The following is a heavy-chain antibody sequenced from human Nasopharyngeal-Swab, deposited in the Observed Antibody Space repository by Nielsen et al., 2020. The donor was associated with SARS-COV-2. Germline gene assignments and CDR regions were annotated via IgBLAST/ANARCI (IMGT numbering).Heavy chain of an antibody. V-gene: IGHV3-23*01. D-gene: IGHD2/OR15-2a*01. CDR1: GFSFSDSY. J-gene: IGHJ4*02. Sequence: GGSLRLSCAASGFSFSDSYMSWIRQAPGKGLEWVAAIVGSGDISGSGGNTYYADSVKGRFTISRDNSKNTLSLQMNSLIAEDTAVYYCAKDLRGPYFFWGQGTLVTVSS. CDR2: IVGSGDISGSGGNT. CDR3: AKDLRGPYFF.